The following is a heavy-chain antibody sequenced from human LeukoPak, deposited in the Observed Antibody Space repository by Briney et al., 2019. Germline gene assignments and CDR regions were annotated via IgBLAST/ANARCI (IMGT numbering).Heavy chain of an antibody. J-gene: IGHJ5*02. Sequence: ASVKVSCKASGYTFTSYYMHWVRQAPGQGLEWMGIINTSGGSTSYAQKFQGRVTMTRDTSTSTVYLELSRLRSEDTAVYFCARVVPRYYDTSGANWFDPWGQGTLVTVSS. CDR3: ARVVPRYYDTSGANWFDP. CDR1: GYTFTSYY. CDR2: INTSGGST. V-gene: IGHV1-46*01. D-gene: IGHD3-22*01.